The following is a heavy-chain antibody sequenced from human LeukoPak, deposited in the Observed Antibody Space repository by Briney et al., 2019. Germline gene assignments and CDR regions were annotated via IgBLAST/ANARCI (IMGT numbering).Heavy chain of an antibody. Sequence: SETLSLTCTVSGGSISSYYWSWIRQPAGKGLEWIGRIYTSGSTNYNPSLKSRVTFSVDTSKNQFSLKLSSVTAADTAVYCARRLSHGGGAFDIWGQGTLVTVSS. V-gene: IGHV4-4*07. J-gene: IGHJ3*02. D-gene: IGHD4-23*01. CDR1: GGSISSYY. CDR2: IYTSGST. CDR3: ARRLSHGGGAFDI.